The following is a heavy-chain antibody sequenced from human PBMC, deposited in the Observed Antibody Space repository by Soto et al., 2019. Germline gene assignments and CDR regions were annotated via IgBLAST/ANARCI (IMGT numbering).Heavy chain of an antibody. V-gene: IGHV1-2*04. CDR1: GYTFTGYY. CDR2: INPNSGGT. D-gene: IGHD3-9*01. Sequence: GASVKVSCKASGYTFTGYYMHWVRQAPGQGLEWMGWINPNSGGTNYAQKFQGWVTMTRDTSISTAYMELSRLRSDDTAVYYCARATYYDILTGYPGTFDYWGQGTQVTVSS. J-gene: IGHJ4*02. CDR3: ARATYYDILTGYPGTFDY.